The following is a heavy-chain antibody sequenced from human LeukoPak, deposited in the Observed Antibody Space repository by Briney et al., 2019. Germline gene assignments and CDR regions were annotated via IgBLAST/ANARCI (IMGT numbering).Heavy chain of an antibody. D-gene: IGHD2-15*01. Sequence: PSQTLSLTCTVSGGSISSGNYYWSWIRQPPGKGLEWIGYIYFNGNTYYNPSLTSRVTMSVDTSTNQFSLKLSSVTPEDTAVYYCARDWMGCHDYWGQGTLVTVSS. CDR1: GGSISSGNYY. V-gene: IGHV4-30-4*01. J-gene: IGHJ4*02. CDR3: ARDWMGCHDY. CDR2: IYFNGNT.